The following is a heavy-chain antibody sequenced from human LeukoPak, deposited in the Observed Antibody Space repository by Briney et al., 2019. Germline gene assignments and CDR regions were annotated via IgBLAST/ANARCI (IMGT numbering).Heavy chain of an antibody. J-gene: IGHJ3*02. D-gene: IGHD2-21*02. CDR3: ARRSTAASDI. CDR2: VNHSGRT. Sequence: SETLSLTCAVYGGSFSGYYWTWIRQPPGKGLEWIGEVNHSGRTNYNPSLKSRLTMSVDTSKNQSSLNLTSVTAADTAVYYCARRSTAASDIWGQGTMVTVSS. V-gene: IGHV4-34*01. CDR1: GGSFSGYY.